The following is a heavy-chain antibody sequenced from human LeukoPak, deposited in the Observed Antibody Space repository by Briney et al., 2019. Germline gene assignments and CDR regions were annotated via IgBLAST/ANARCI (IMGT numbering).Heavy chain of an antibody. V-gene: IGHV5-51*01. CDR1: GYDFTNNW. CDR3: ARVLSGSYDKSRAFDI. J-gene: IGHJ3*02. D-gene: IGHD1-26*01. Sequence: GESLKISCKGVGYDFTNNWIGWVRQMPGKGLEWMGIVYPPDSDVRYSPSFQGQVTISVDKSISTAYLQWNSLKAADTAIYYCARVLSGSYDKSRAFDIWGQGTMVTVSS. CDR2: VYPPDSDV.